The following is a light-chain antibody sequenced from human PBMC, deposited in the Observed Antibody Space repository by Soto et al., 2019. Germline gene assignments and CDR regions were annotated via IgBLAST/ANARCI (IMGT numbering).Light chain of an antibody. Sequence: QSALAQPASVSGSPGQSITISCAGTRGDIGAYNYVSWYQQHPGNAPKLLVYEVTNRPSGVSDRFSGSKSGNTASLTISGLQAEDEADYYCNSYTNSSPVVFGAGTKVTVL. CDR2: EVT. J-gene: IGLJ2*01. V-gene: IGLV2-14*01. CDR1: RGDIGAYNY. CDR3: NSYTNSSPVV.